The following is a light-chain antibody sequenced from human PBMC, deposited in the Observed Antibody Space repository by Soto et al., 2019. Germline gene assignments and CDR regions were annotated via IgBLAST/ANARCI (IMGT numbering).Light chain of an antibody. J-gene: IGLJ1*01. CDR2: DVS. CDR1: SSDVGGYNY. V-gene: IGLV2-8*01. Sequence: QSVLTQPPSASGSPGQSVTISCTGTSSDVGGYNYVSWYQQHPGKAPKLMIYDVSKRPSGVPDRFSGSKSGNTASLTVSGLQAEDEADYYCCSYADSNNVFGTGTKVTVL. CDR3: CSYADSNNV.